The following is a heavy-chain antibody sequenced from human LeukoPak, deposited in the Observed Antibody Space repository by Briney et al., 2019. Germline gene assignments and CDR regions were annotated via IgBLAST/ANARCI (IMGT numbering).Heavy chain of an antibody. Sequence: SETLSLTCTVSGGSISSYYWSWIRQPPGKGLEWIGYIYYSGSTNYNPSLKSRVTISVDTSKNRFSLKLSSVTAADTAVYYCARTSMVRSLHYYYYYYMDVWGKGTTVTVSS. CDR1: GGSISSYY. V-gene: IGHV4-59*01. D-gene: IGHD3-10*01. CDR3: ARTSMVRSLHYYYYYYMDV. CDR2: IYYSGST. J-gene: IGHJ6*03.